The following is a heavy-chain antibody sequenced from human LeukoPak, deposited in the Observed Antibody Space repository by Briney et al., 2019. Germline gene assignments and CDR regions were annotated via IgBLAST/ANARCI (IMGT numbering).Heavy chain of an antibody. D-gene: IGHD1-1*01. Sequence: PGGSLSLSSAASGFSFSPAWISCLRQAPGKGLEWVSVIYGGVNTVYADSVKGRFTISRDNSKNTLYLQMNSLRAEDTAVYYCAKSPKTGFLFDYWGKGTLVTVSS. CDR3: AKSPKTGFLFDY. CDR2: IYGGVNT. J-gene: IGHJ4*02. V-gene: IGHV3-66*01. CDR1: GFSFSPAW.